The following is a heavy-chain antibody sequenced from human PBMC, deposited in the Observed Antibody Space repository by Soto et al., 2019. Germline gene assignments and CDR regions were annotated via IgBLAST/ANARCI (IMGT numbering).Heavy chain of an antibody. CDR2: INSDGSST. CDR1: GFTFSSYW. J-gene: IGHJ3*02. V-gene: IGHV3-74*01. D-gene: IGHD1-1*01. Sequence: GGSLRLSCAASGFTFSSYWMHWVRQAPGKGLVWVSRINSDGSSTSYADSVKGRFTISRDNAKNTLYLQMNSLRAEDTAVYYCARSELEPREYGIQDAFDIWGQGTMVTVSS. CDR3: ARSELEPREYGIQDAFDI.